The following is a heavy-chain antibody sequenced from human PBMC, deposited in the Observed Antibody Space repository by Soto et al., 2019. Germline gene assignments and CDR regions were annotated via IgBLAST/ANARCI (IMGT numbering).Heavy chain of an antibody. V-gene: IGHV4-39*07. CDR2: IYHRGNT. D-gene: IGHD6-6*01. CDR1: GGSISSSSSY. J-gene: IGHJ4*02. CDR3: ARKSIAARTGYFDY. Sequence: SETLSLTCTVSGGSISSSSSYWGWIRQPPGKGLEWVGSIYHRGNTYYNPSLGSRVTISVDPSKNQFSLKLSSVTAADTAVYYCARKSIAARTGYFDYWGQGTLVTVSS.